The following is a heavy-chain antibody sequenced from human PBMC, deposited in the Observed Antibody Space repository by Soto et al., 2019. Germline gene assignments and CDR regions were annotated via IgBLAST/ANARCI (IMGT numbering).Heavy chain of an antibody. Sequence: GGSLRLSCAASGFPFSSYAMTWVRQAPGKGLEWVSVISGGGYSTYYADSVKGRFTISRDHSKNTLFLQMNSLRAEDTAVYYCAKESRYSDYVRAFDIWGQGTMVTLSS. V-gene: IGHV3-23*01. CDR3: AKESRYSDYVRAFDI. CDR2: ISGGGYST. D-gene: IGHD5-12*01. CDR1: GFPFSSYA. J-gene: IGHJ3*02.